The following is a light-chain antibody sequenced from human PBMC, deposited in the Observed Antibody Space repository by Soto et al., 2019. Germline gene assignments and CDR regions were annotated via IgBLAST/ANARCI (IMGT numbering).Light chain of an antibody. Sequence: DIQLTQSPSFLSASVGDRVTITCRASQAISNYLAWYQQKPGKAPKLLIYTASTLQSGVPSRFSGSRSGTEFTLTISSLQPEDFATYYCQQLTSYPLTFGGGTKVEIK. J-gene: IGKJ4*01. CDR3: QQLTSYPLT. V-gene: IGKV1-9*01. CDR2: TAS. CDR1: QAISNY.